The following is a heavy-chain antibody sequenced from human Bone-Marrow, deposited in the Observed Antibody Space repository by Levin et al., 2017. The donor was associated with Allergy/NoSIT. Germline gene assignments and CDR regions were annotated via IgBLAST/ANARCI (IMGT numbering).Heavy chain of an antibody. D-gene: IGHD2-15*01. V-gene: IGHV4-39*07. CDR3: ARGSLGCSGGSCYSWENWFDP. CDR2: IYYSGST. CDR1: GGSISSSSYY. J-gene: IGHJ5*02. Sequence: SQTLSLTCTVSGGSISSSSYYWGWIRQPPGKGLEWIGSIYYSGSTYYNPSLKSRVTISVDTSKNQFSLKLSSVTAADTAVYYCARGSLGCSGGSCYSWENWFDPWGQGTLVTVSS.